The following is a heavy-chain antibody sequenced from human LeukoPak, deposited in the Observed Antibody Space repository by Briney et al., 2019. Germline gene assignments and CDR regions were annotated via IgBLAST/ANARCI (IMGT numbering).Heavy chain of an antibody. CDR1: GGSISSYY. Sequence: SETLSLTCTVSGGSISSYYWSWIRQPAGKGLEWIGYIYYSGSTNYNPSLKSRVTISVDTSKNQFSLKLSSVTAADTAVYYCARDRAVNWFDPWGQGTLVTVSS. J-gene: IGHJ5*02. CDR3: ARDRAVNWFDP. CDR2: IYYSGST. V-gene: IGHV4-59*01. D-gene: IGHD3-10*01.